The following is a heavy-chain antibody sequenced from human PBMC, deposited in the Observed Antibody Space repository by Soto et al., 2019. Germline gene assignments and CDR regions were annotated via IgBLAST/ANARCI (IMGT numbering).Heavy chain of an antibody. D-gene: IGHD3-9*01. Sequence: EAQLVESGGGLVQPGGSLRLSCAASGFTFSTNWMHWVRQAPGKGLVWVARIDGDGSRISYADSVKGRFTISRDNAKNTLYLEMNSRRAEDTAVDYCLGRDVYDRWGLFDYWGQGLVVTVSS. V-gene: IGHV3-74*01. CDR3: LGRDVYDRWGLFDY. CDR1: GFTFSTNW. CDR2: IDGDGSRI. J-gene: IGHJ4*02.